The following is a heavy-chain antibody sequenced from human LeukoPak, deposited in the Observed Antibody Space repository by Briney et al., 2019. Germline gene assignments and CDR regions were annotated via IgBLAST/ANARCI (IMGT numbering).Heavy chain of an antibody. Sequence: GGSLRLSCAASGFTFSSYAMSWVRQAPGKGLEWVSAISGSGGSTYYADSVKGRFTISRDNSKNTLYLQMNSLRAEDTAVYYCARVLRYCSSTSCFDYFDYWGQGTLVTVSS. CDR2: ISGSGGST. V-gene: IGHV3-23*01. J-gene: IGHJ4*02. CDR3: ARVLRYCSSTSCFDYFDY. CDR1: GFTFSSYA. D-gene: IGHD2-2*01.